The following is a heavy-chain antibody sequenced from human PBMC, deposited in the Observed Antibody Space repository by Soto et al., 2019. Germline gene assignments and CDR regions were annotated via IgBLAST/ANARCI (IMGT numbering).Heavy chain of an antibody. D-gene: IGHD3-22*01. CDR3: ATSLHYYDSSGYWPSSFDY. CDR2: MNPNSGNT. Sequence: ASVKVSCKASGYTFTSYDINWVRQATGQGLEWMGWMNPNSGNTGYAQKFQGRVTMTRNTSISTAYMELSSLRSEDTAVYYCATSLHYYDSSGYWPSSFDYWGQGTLVTVSS. V-gene: IGHV1-8*01. J-gene: IGHJ4*02. CDR1: GYTFTSYD.